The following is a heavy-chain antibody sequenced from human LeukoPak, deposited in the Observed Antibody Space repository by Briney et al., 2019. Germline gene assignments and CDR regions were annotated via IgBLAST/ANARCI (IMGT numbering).Heavy chain of an antibody. CDR3: AKDDSSSWYSTSSQFDY. CDR1: GFTFSSYW. Sequence: PGGSLRLSCAVSGFTFSSYWMHWVRQAPGKGLVWVSRINSDGSSTSYADSVKGRFTISRDNAKNSLYLQMNSLRAEDMALYYCAKDDSSSWYSTSSQFDYWGQGTLVTVSS. J-gene: IGHJ4*02. V-gene: IGHV3-74*01. CDR2: INSDGSST. D-gene: IGHD6-13*01.